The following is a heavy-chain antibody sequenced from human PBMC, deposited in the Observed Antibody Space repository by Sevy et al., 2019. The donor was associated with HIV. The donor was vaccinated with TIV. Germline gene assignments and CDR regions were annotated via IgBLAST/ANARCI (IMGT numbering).Heavy chain of an antibody. V-gene: IGHV4-59*01. Sequence: SETLSLTCTVSNGSINNYYWSWIRQSPEKGLEWIGYIYYTGRTTYNPSLKSRVSMSVDMSKSQFSLRLRSVTAADTAVYYCAKGIDAPFYYYAMDVWGQGTTVTVSS. CDR3: AKGIDAPFYYYAMDV. CDR1: NGSINNYY. D-gene: IGHD2-8*01. J-gene: IGHJ6*02. CDR2: IYYTGRT.